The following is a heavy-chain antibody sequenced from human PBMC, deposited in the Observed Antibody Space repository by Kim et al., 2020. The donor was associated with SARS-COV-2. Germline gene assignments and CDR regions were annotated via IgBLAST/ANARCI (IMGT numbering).Heavy chain of an antibody. CDR3: ARATYRPQYYFVY. J-gene: IGHJ4*02. Sequence: TLSLTCTVSGGSISSGGYYWSWIRQHPGKGLEWIGYIYYSGSTYYNPSLKSRVTISVDTSKNQFSLKLSSVTAADTAVYYCARATYRPQYYFVYWGQGTLVTVSS. CDR2: IYYSGST. D-gene: IGHD3-16*02. CDR1: GGSISSGGYY. V-gene: IGHV4-31*03.